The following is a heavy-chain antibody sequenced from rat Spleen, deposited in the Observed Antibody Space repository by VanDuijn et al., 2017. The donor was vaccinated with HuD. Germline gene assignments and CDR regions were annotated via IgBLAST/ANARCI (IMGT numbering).Heavy chain of an antibody. CDR3: ARAHTTGIRDWLAY. V-gene: IGHV2-30*01. D-gene: IGHD1-9*01. CDR1: GFSLASYN. Sequence: QVQLMESGPGLVQPSETLSLTCTVSGFSLASYNVHWVRQFAGKGLEWMGVIWGNGNTNYNPALKSRLSISRDTSKSQVFLKMNSLQTEDTATYYCARAHTTGIRDWLAYWGQGTLVTVSS. CDR2: IWGNGNT. J-gene: IGHJ3*01.